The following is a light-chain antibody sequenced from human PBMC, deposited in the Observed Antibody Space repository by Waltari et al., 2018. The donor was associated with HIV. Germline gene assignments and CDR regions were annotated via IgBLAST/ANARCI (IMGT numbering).Light chain of an antibody. V-gene: IGLV1-51*01. CDR2: DND. J-gene: IGLJ3*02. CDR3: GTWDSSLNAGV. CDR1: SSNLANNY. Sequence: QSMLTQPPSVSAAPGQKVTISCSGSSSNLANNYVSWYQHLPGAAPKLVIYDNDNRPSVIPDRFSGSKSGASATLVITGLQTGDEGDYYCGTWDSSLNAGVFGGGTKLTVL.